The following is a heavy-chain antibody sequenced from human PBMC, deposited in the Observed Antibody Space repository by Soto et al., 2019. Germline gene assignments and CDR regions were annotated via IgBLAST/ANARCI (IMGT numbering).Heavy chain of an antibody. Sequence: ASVKVSCKASGYTFTSYGISWVRQAPGQGLEWMGWINGYNGNTNHAQKLQGRVTMSTDTSTSTAYMELRSLRSGDSAVYYCASWLKGPDIGNYYYGMDVWGQGTTVTVS. D-gene: IGHD2-15*01. J-gene: IGHJ6*02. CDR2: INGYNGNT. CDR3: ASWLKGPDIGNYYYGMDV. CDR1: GYTFTSYG. V-gene: IGHV1-18*01.